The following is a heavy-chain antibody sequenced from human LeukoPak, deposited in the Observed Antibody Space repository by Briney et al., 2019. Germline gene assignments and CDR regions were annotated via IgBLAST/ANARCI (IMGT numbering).Heavy chain of an antibody. J-gene: IGHJ4*02. CDR1: GFTFSSNA. D-gene: IGHD3-22*01. V-gene: IGHV3-23*01. CDR2: ITAGGATT. CDR3: AKAYGTNGYYQLPIDF. Sequence: GGSLRLSCAASGFTFSSNAMTWVRQAPGKGLECVSAITAGGATTYYADSVKGRFTISRDNSRNTLYLQLNNLRADDTALYYCAKAYGTNGYYQLPIDFWGRGTLVTASS.